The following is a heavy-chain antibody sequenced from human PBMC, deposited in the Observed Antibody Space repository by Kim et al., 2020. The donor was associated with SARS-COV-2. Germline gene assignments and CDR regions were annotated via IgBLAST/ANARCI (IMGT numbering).Heavy chain of an antibody. V-gene: IGHV3-21*01. D-gene: IGHD6-13*01. J-gene: IGHJ4*02. CDR3: ARVQRYSSRRDDY. Sequence: GGSLRLSCAASGFTFSSYSMNWVRQAPGKGLEWVSSISSSSSYIYYADSVKGRFTISRDNAKNSLYLQMNSLRAEDTAVYYCARVQRYSSRRDDYWGQGTLVTVSS. CDR2: ISSSSSYI. CDR1: GFTFSSYS.